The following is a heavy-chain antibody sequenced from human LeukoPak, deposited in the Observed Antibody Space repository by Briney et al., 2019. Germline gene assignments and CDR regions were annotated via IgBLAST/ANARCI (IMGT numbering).Heavy chain of an antibody. J-gene: IGHJ4*02. D-gene: IGHD4-23*01. Sequence: ASVKVSCKASGGTFSSYAISWVRQAPGQGLEWMGGIIPIFGTANYAQKFQGRVTITADESTSTAYMELSSLRSEDTAVYYCARSNTVVTPYDYWGQGTLVTVSS. CDR3: ARSNTVVTPYDY. CDR1: GGTFSSYA. CDR2: IIPIFGTA. V-gene: IGHV1-69*01.